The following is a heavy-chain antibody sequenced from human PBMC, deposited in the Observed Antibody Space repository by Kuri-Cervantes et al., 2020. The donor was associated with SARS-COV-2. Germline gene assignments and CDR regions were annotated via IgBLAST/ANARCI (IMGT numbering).Heavy chain of an antibody. CDR1: GFTFSSYW. CDR3: AKGLSLASGAAAGKDYYYYGMDV. V-gene: IGHV3-7*01. Sequence: GESLKISCAASGFTFSSYWMSWVRQAPGKGLEWVANIKQDGSEKYYVDSVKGRFTISRDNSKNTLYLQMNSLRAEDTAVYYCAKGLSLASGAAAGKDYYYYGMDVWGQGTTVTVSS. J-gene: IGHJ6*02. CDR2: IKQDGSEK. D-gene: IGHD6-13*01.